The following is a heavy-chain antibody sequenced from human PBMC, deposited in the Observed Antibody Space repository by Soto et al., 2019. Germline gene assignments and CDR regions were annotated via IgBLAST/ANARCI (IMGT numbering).Heavy chain of an antibody. Sequence: PSETLSLTCAVYGGSLSGYYWSWIRQPPGKGLEWIGEINHSGSTNYNPSLKSRVTISVDTSKNPFSLKLSSVTAADTAVYYCARKQVHLYDMDDWGQGTTVNVSS. J-gene: IGHJ6*02. V-gene: IGHV4-34*01. CDR3: ARKQVHLYDMDD. CDR2: INHSGST. D-gene: IGHD3-10*01. CDR1: GGSLSGYY.